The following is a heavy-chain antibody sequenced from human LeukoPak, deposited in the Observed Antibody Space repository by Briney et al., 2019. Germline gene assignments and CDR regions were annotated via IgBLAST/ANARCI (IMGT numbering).Heavy chain of an antibody. V-gene: IGHV3-7*03. CDR1: GFTFSSYW. CDR3: ASRWGGY. Sequence: GGSLRLSCAASGFTFSSYWMNWARQAPGKGLEWVASINHNGNVNYYVDSVKGRFTISRDNAKNSLYLQMSNLRAEDTAVYYCASRWGGYWGQGTLVTVSS. J-gene: IGHJ4*02. CDR2: INHNGNVN. D-gene: IGHD3-16*01.